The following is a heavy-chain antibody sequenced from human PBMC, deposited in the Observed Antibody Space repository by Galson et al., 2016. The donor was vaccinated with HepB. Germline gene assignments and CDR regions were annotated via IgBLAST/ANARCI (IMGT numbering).Heavy chain of an antibody. Sequence: ETLSLTCTVSGGSISRYYWSWLRQPPGKGLEWIGYIYYSGSTTYNPSLKSRVIISVDTSKNQFSLKLSSATAADTAVYYCARDLTGYSYADYRYFDLWGRGTLVTVSS. D-gene: IGHD5-18*01. CDR1: GGSISRYY. CDR2: IYYSGST. CDR3: ARDLTGYSYADYRYFDL. J-gene: IGHJ2*01. V-gene: IGHV4-59*01.